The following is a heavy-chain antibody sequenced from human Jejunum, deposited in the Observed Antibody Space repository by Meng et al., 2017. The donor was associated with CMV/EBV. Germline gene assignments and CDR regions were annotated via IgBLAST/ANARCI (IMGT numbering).Heavy chain of an antibody. CDR3: AREGCITASCYGFWLDP. CDR2: MNPNTGNA. J-gene: IGHJ5*02. V-gene: IGHV1-8*01. CDR1: FTSHD. Sequence: FTSHDISWVRQATGQGLEWMGWMNPNTGNAGYAQKFQGRVTMTRDTSISTAYMELSSLESEDTAVYYCAREGCITASCYGFWLDPWGQGTLVTVSS. D-gene: IGHD2-2*01.